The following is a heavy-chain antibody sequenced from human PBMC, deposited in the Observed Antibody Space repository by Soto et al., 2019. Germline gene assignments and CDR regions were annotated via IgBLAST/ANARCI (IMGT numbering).Heavy chain of an antibody. CDR1: VFTFSIYS. V-gene: IGHV3-21*01. CDR3: ARDSGSGSYWSSFDP. Sequence: WGALIISCASSVFTFSIYSMNWVRQAPGKGLEWVSSISSSSSYIYYADSVKGRFTISRDNAKNSLYLQMNSLRAEDTAVYYCARDSGSGSYWSSFDPWGQGTLVTVSS. J-gene: IGHJ5*02. CDR2: ISSSSSYI. D-gene: IGHD3-10*01.